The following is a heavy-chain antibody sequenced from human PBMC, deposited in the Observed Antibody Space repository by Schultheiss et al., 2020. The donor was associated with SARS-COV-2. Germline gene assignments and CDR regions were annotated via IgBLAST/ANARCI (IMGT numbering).Heavy chain of an antibody. CDR2: IYPGDSDT. J-gene: IGHJ6*02. V-gene: IGHV5-51*01. CDR3: ARLSYDFWSGYPQKGAGDYYYGMDV. CDR1: GYSFTSYW. Sequence: GESLKISCKGSGYSFTSYWIGWVRQMPGKGLEWMGIIYPGDSDTRYSPSFQGQVTISADKSISTAYLQWSSLKASDTAMYYCARLSYDFWSGYPQKGAGDYYYGMDVWGQGTTVTVSS. D-gene: IGHD3-3*01.